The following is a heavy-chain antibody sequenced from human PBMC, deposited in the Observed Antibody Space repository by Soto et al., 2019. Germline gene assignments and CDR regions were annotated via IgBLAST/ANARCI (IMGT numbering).Heavy chain of an antibody. Sequence: PSQTLGLACTVRVGCVSIGSYDWSWIRQPPGKGLEWIGYIYYSGSTNYNPSLKSRVTISVDTSKNQFSLKLSSVTAADTALYYCARIRRDIVVVAALYLDHWGQGTMVTVSS. V-gene: IGHV4-61*01. CDR2: IYYSGST. CDR3: ARIRRDIVVVAALYLDH. CDR1: VGCVSIGSYD. D-gene: IGHD2-2*01. J-gene: IGHJ4*02.